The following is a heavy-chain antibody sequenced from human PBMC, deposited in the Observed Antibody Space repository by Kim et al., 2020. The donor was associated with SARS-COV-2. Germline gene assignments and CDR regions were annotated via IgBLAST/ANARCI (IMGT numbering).Heavy chain of an antibody. CDR3: AKDGAPSGYDDLGYYYYYMDV. CDR2: ISWNSGSI. Sequence: GGSLRLSCAASGFTFDDYAMHWVRQAPGKGLEWVSGISWNSGSIGYADSVKGRFTISRDNAKNSLYLQMNSLRAEDTALYYCAKDGAPSGYDDLGYYYYYMDVWGKGTTVSVSS. CDR1: GFTFDDYA. J-gene: IGHJ6*03. V-gene: IGHV3-9*01. D-gene: IGHD5-12*01.